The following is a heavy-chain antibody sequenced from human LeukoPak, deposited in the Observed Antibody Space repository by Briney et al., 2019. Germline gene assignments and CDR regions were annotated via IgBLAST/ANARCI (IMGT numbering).Heavy chain of an antibody. Sequence: PSETLSLTCAVYGGSFSGYYWSWIRQPPGKGLEWIGEINHSGSTNYNPSLKSRVTISVDTSKNQFSLKLSSVTAADTAVYYCARSSLRGYSSSYDNWFDPWGQGTLVTVSS. J-gene: IGHJ5*02. CDR1: GGSFSGYY. CDR3: ARSSLRGYSSSYDNWFDP. CDR2: INHSGST. V-gene: IGHV4-34*01. D-gene: IGHD6-6*01.